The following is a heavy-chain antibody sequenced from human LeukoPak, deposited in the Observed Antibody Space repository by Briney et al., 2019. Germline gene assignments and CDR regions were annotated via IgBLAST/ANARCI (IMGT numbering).Heavy chain of an antibody. Sequence: SGGSLRLSCVASGFTFSKSWMTWVRQAPGKGLEWVANIKPDGSETYYVDSVMGRFTISRDNAKNSVYLQMNSLRAEDTAVYYCARDRSISGVVTIDFWGQGTLVTVSS. CDR2: IKPDGSET. CDR3: ARDRSISGVVTIDF. CDR1: GFTFSKSW. V-gene: IGHV3-7*01. D-gene: IGHD3-3*01. J-gene: IGHJ4*02.